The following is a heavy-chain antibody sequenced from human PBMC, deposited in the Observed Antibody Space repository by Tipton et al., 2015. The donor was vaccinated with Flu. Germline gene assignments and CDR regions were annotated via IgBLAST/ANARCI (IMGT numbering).Heavy chain of an antibody. Sequence: TLSLTCTVSGGSISSGSYYWNWIRQPAGKGLEWIGSVSHSGSASYNPSLKSRIVMSVDTSKSQFSLTLMSVTAADTAVYYCARDRCDILTGSFSWFDPWGQGTLVTVSS. J-gene: IGHJ5*02. D-gene: IGHD3-9*01. CDR3: ARDRCDILTGSFSWFDP. CDR1: GGSISSGSYY. CDR2: VSHSGSA. V-gene: IGHV4-39*07.